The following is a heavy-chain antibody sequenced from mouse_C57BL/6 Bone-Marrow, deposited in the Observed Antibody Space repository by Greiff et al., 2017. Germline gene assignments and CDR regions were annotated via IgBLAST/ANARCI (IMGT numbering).Heavy chain of an antibody. V-gene: IGHV1-63*01. D-gene: IGHD3-2*02. J-gene: IGHJ4*01. CDR1: GYTFTNYW. CDR2: IYPGGGYT. Sequence: VQLQQSGAELVRPGTSVKMSCKASGYTFTNYWIGWAKQRPGHGLEWIGAIYPGGGYTNYNEKFKGKATLSADKSSSTAYMQFSSLTSEDSAIYYCARYEGYKGSMYYWGQGTAVTVSS. CDR3: ARYEGYKGSMYY.